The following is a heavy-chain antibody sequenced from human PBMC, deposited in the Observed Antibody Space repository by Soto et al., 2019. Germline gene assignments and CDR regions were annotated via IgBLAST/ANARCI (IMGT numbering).Heavy chain of an antibody. V-gene: IGHV1-69*02. CDR1: GGTFSSYT. CDR2: IIPILGIA. Sequence: ASVKVSCKASGGTFSSYTISWVRRAPGQGLEWMGRIIPILGIANYAQKFQGRVTITADKSTSTAYMELSSLRSEDTAVYYCASLYGDYDNWFDPWGQGTLVTVSS. CDR3: ASLYGDYDNWFDP. J-gene: IGHJ5*02. D-gene: IGHD4-17*01.